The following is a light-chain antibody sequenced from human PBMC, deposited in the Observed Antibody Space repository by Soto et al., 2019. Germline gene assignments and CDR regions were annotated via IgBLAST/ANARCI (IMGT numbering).Light chain of an antibody. V-gene: IGKV3-15*01. Sequence: EIVMTQSPATLSVSPGERATLSCRASQSISTELAWYQQKPGQPPRLLIYSASTRATGVPARFTGSGSGSEFTLTISGLQSEDFAVYSCQKGHNWPLTFGQGTRLEI. J-gene: IGKJ2*01. CDR1: QSISTE. CDR3: QKGHNWPLT. CDR2: SAS.